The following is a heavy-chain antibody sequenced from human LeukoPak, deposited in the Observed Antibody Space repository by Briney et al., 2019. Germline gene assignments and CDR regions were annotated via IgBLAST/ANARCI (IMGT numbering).Heavy chain of an antibody. CDR1: GFTFSTYS. Sequence: GGSLRLSCAASGFTFSTYSMNWVRQAPGKGLEWVSSISSSSSYIYYADSVKGRFTISRDNAKNSLYLQMNSLRAEDTAVYYCARRPTYCGGDCPPYFDYWGQGTLVTVSS. D-gene: IGHD2-21*02. J-gene: IGHJ4*02. CDR2: ISSSSSYI. CDR3: ARRPTYCGGDCPPYFDY. V-gene: IGHV3-21*04.